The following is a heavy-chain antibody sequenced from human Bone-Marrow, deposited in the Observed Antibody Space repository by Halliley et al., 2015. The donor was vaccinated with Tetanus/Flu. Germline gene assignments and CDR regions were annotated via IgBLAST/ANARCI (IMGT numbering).Heavy chain of an antibody. CDR3: ARRYGESHLYGMDV. J-gene: IGHJ6*02. CDR2: INYRSTNV. D-gene: IGHD2-15*01. Sequence: SFINYRSTNVYYADSVKGRFTISRDNSKNSMYLQMTSLSAGDTAVYYCARRYGESHLYGMDVWGQGTTVIVSS. V-gene: IGHV3-21*01.